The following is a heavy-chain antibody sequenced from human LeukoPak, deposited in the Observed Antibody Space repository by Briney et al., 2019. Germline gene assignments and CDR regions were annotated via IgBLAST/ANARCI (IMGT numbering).Heavy chain of an antibody. CDR2: ISGSGGST. CDR1: GFTFSSYA. CDR3: AKSEDFWSGYYIPVNFDY. V-gene: IGHV3-23*01. Sequence: GGSLRLSCAASGFTFSSYAMSWVRQAPGKGLEWVSAISGSGGSTYYADSVKGRFTISRDNSKNTLYLQMNSLRAEDTAVYYCAKSEDFWSGYYIPVNFDYWGQGTLVTVSS. J-gene: IGHJ4*02. D-gene: IGHD3-3*01.